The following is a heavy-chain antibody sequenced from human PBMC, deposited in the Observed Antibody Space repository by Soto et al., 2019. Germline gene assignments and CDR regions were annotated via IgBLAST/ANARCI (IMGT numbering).Heavy chain of an antibody. CDR1: GFAFSDYG. J-gene: IGHJ4*02. V-gene: IGHV3-30*18. D-gene: IGHD6-19*01. CDR3: AKVSEWLVTWDFDY. CDR2: IAYDETAT. Sequence: QVQLVESGGGVVQPGTSLRLSCSASGFAFSDYGVHWVRQAPGKGLEWVASIAYDETATYYSDSVKGRFTISRDNAKNTLFLHMNSLRTEDTAMYYCAKVSEWLVTWDFDYWGQGTLVTVSS.